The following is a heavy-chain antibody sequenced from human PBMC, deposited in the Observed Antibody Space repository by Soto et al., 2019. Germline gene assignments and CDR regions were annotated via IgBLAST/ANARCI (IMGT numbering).Heavy chain of an antibody. D-gene: IGHD1-26*01. V-gene: IGHV4-34*01. J-gene: IGHJ6*02. Sequence: SETLSLTCAVYGGSFSGYYWSWIRQPPGKGLEWIGEINHSGSTNYNPSLKSRVTISVDTSKNQFSLKLSSVTAADTAVYYCARVNSGSHWIRDYYYGMDVWGQGTTVTVSS. CDR3: ARVNSGSHWIRDYYYGMDV. CDR1: GGSFSGYY. CDR2: INHSGST.